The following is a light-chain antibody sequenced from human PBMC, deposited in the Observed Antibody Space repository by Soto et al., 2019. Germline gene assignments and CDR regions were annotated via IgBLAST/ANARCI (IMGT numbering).Light chain of an antibody. CDR3: SSYTSSCTLVV. V-gene: IGLV2-14*01. CDR1: SSDVGGYNY. CDR2: DVS. J-gene: IGLJ2*01. Sequence: QSALTQPASVSGSPGQSITISCTGTSSDVGGYNYDSWYQQHPGKAPKLMIYDVSNRPSGVSNRFSGSKSGNTASLTISGLQAEDEADYYCSSYTSSCTLVVFGGGTKVTVL.